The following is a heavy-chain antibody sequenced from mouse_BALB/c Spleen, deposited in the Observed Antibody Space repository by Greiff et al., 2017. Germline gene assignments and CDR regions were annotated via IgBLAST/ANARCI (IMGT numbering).Heavy chain of an antibody. CDR3: ARASYDGYFY. CDR1: GFTFTDYY. V-gene: IGHV7-3*02. CDR2: IRNKANGYTT. Sequence: EVQLVESGGGLVQPGGSLRLSCATSGFTFTDYYMSWVRQPPGKALEWLGFIRNKANGYTTEYSASVKGRFTISRDNSQSILYLQMNTLRAEDSATYYCARASYDGYFYGGQGTTLTVSS. J-gene: IGHJ2*01. D-gene: IGHD2-3*01.